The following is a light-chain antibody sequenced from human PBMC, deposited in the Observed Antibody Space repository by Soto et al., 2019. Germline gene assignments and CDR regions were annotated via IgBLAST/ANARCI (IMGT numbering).Light chain of an antibody. CDR2: GAS. CDR3: QQYNEWPRT. V-gene: IGKV3-15*01. J-gene: IGKJ1*01. Sequence: EIVMTQSPATLSVSPGERATLSCRASQSVSRNLAWYQRKPGQAPRLLIYGASPRASTIPDRFSGSGSGTEFTLTISSLQSEDFAVYYCQQYNEWPRTFGQGTRVEFK. CDR1: QSVSRN.